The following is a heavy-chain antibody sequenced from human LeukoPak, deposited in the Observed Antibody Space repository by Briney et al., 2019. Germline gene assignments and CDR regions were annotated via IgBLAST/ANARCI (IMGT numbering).Heavy chain of an antibody. Sequence: ASVKVSCKASGYTFTSYGISWVRQAPGQGLEWMGWISAYNGNTNYAQKLQGRVTMTTDTSTSTAYMELRSLRSDDTAVYYCARGGVVVPAASSYYYYGMDVWGQGTTVTVSS. CDR3: ARGGVVVPAASSYYYYGMDV. D-gene: IGHD2-2*01. V-gene: IGHV1-18*01. J-gene: IGHJ6*02. CDR2: ISAYNGNT. CDR1: GYTFTSYG.